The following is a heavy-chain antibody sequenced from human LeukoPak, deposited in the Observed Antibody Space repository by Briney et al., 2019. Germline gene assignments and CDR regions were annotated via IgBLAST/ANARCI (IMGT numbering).Heavy chain of an antibody. CDR3: AKQSLDTWMESAGTGYFDY. Sequence: GESLRISCKGSGYSFTSYWISWVRQMPGKGLEWMGRIDPSDSYTNYSPSFQGHVTISADKSISTAYLQWSSLKASDTAMYYCAKQSLDTWMESAGTGYFDYWGQGTLVTVS. D-gene: IGHD6-19*01. CDR2: IDPSDSYT. CDR1: GYSFTSYW. J-gene: IGHJ4*02. V-gene: IGHV5-10-1*01.